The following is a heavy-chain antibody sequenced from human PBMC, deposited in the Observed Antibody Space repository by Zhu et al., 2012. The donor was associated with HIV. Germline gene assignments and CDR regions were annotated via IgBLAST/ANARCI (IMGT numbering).Heavy chain of an antibody. Sequence: QVQLQESGPGLVKPSGTLSLTCTVSGGSISSSSDYWGWIRQPPGKGLEWIGSIYYSGSTYYNPSLKSRVTISVDTSKNQFSLNLNSVSAADTAIYYCATLSSSWYGFPYWGQGSLVTVSS. CDR1: GGSISSSSDY. CDR3: ATLSSSWYGFPY. D-gene: IGHD6-13*01. CDR2: IYYSGST. V-gene: IGHV4-39*07. J-gene: IGHJ4*02.